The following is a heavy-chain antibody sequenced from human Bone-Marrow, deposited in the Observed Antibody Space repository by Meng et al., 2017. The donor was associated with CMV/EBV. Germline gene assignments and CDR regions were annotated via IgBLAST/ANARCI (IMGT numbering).Heavy chain of an antibody. J-gene: IGHJ4*02. V-gene: IGHV2-5*02. CDR2: IYWDGDK. CDR3: AHRPTEGLFDY. Sequence: QITLKESGPALLKPTQTLTLTCTFSGFSLNSNGMGGGWIRQPPGKALEWLALIYWDGDKRYSPSLKSRLTITKDTSNNQVVLTMTNMGPVDTATYSCAHRPTEGLFDYWGQGTLVTVSS. CDR1: GFSLNSNGMG.